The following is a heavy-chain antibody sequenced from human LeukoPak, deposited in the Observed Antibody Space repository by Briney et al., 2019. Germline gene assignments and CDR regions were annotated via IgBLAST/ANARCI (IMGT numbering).Heavy chain of an antibody. V-gene: IGHV4-39*01. J-gene: IGHJ4*02. Sequence: SETLSLTCTVSGGSISSSSYYWGWIRQPPGKGLEWIGSIYYSGSTYYNPSLKSRVTISVDTSKNQFSLKLSSVTAADTAVYYCARVKYRGVIIIWGQGTLVTVS. D-gene: IGHD3-10*01. CDR2: IYYSGST. CDR1: GGSISSSSYY. CDR3: ARVKYRGVIII.